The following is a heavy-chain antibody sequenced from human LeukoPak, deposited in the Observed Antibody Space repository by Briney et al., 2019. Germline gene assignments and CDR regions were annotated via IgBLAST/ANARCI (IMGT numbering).Heavy chain of an antibody. Sequence: PSQTLSLTCTVSGGSISSGDYYWGWIRQPPGKGLEWIGYIYYSGSTYYNPSLKSRVTISVDTSKNQFSLKLSSVTAADTAVYYCASLVDYGSGSYYFDYWGQGTLVTVSS. CDR3: ASLVDYGSGSYYFDY. D-gene: IGHD3-10*01. CDR1: GGSISSGDYY. V-gene: IGHV4-30-4*01. J-gene: IGHJ4*02. CDR2: IYYSGST.